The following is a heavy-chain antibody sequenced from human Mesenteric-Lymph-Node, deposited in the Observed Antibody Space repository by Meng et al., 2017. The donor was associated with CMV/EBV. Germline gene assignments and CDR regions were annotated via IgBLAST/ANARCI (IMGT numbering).Heavy chain of an antibody. J-gene: IGHJ4*02. CDR3: AKGCSDKRCYMDF. CDR2: IYSSGHT. Sequence: GESLKISCAASGFTFNTAWMSWVRQAPGKGLEFVSSIYSSGHTFYADSARGRFTISRDNLQNMVYLDINDLRADDSAVYFCAKGCSDKRCYMDFWGRGTLVTVSS. CDR1: GFTFNTAW. D-gene: IGHD3-16*02. V-gene: IGHV3-53*01.